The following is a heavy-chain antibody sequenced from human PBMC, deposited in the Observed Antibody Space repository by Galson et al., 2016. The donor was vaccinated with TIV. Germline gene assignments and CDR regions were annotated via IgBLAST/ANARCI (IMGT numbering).Heavy chain of an antibody. CDR1: GLSVSINY. V-gene: IGHV3-66*02. J-gene: IGHJ6*02. CDR2: ISDGGNT. Sequence: SLRLSCAASGLSVSINYMTWVRQAPGKGLEWVSLISDGGNTYYPDSVKGRFSISRDKSKNTLYLQMNSLRVEDTAVYYCAIDRIVDATSYYYYYGMDVWGQGTAVTVSS. D-gene: IGHD1-26*01. CDR3: AIDRIVDATSYYYYYGMDV.